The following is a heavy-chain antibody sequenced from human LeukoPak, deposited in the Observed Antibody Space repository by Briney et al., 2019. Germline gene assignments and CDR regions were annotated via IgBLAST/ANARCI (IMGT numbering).Heavy chain of an antibody. CDR1: GGSISSHY. Sequence: SETLSLTCSVSGGSISSHYWSWIRQPPGKELEWIGYIYYTGTTNYKPSLKSRVTISVDTSKNQFSLNLTSVTAADTAVYSCARAYSSSSGRPFDYWGQGTLVTVSS. D-gene: IGHD6-6*01. V-gene: IGHV4-59*11. CDR3: ARAYSSSSGRPFDY. CDR2: IYYTGTT. J-gene: IGHJ4*02.